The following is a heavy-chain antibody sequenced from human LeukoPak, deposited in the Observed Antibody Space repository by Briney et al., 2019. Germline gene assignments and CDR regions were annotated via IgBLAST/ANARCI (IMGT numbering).Heavy chain of an antibody. CDR1: GFTFSSYA. CDR3: ASIAAAGSSFDY. J-gene: IGHJ4*02. V-gene: IGHV3-30*04. CDR2: ISYDGSNK. D-gene: IGHD6-13*01. Sequence: GGSLRLSCAASGFTFSSYAMHWVRQAPGKGLEWVAVISYDGSNKYYADSVKGRFTISRDNSQSTLYLQMNSLRAEDTAVYYCASIAAAGSSFDYWGQGTLVTVSS.